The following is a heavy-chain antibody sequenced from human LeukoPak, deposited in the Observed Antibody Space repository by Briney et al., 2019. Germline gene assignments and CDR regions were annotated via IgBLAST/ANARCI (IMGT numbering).Heavy chain of an antibody. D-gene: IGHD2-15*01. CDR3: ARGPGSIDY. Sequence: GGSLRLSCAASGFTFSSYWMSWVRQAPGKGLECVANKKQDGSDQYYVDSVKGRFTISRDSAKNSLYLQMNSLRAEDTAVHYCARGPGSIDYWGQGTLVTVSS. J-gene: IGHJ4*02. CDR2: KKQDGSDQ. CDR1: GFTFSSYW. V-gene: IGHV3-7*04.